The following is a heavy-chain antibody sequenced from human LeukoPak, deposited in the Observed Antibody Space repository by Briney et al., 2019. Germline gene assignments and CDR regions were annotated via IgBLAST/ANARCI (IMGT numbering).Heavy chain of an antibody. J-gene: IGHJ4*02. CDR2: IYYSGTT. CDR1: GGSISSYY. CDR3: ARGVYIAAAQYGY. V-gene: IGHV4-59*01. D-gene: IGHD6-13*01. Sequence: SETLSLTCTVSGGSISSYYWSWIRQPPGKGLEWIGYIYYSGTTNYNPSLKSRATISVDTSKNQFSLKLSSVTAADTAVYYCARGVYIAAAQYGYGGQGPLVTVSS.